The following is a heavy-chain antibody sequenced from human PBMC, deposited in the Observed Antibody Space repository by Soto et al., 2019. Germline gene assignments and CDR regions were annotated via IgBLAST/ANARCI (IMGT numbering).Heavy chain of an antibody. D-gene: IGHD3-9*01. CDR2: INSDGSST. CDR3: ASPVLRYFDWLLLG. J-gene: IGHJ4*02. Sequence: GGSLRLSCAASGFTFSSYWMHWVRQAPGKGLVWVSRINSDGSSTSYADSVKGRFTISRDNAENTLYLQMNSLRAEDTAVYYCASPVLRYFDWLLLGWGQGTLVTVSS. V-gene: IGHV3-74*01. CDR1: GFTFSSYW.